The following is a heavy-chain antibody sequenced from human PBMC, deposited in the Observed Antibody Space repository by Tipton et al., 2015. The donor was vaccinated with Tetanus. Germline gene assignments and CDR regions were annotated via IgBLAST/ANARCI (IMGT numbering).Heavy chain of an antibody. CDR3: AREAYYYDSSGYNNYFDY. D-gene: IGHD3-22*01. J-gene: IGHJ4*02. V-gene: IGHV3-53*01. Sequence: QLVQSGGGLIQPGGSLRLSCAASGFTVSSNYMSWVRQAPGKGLEWVSVIYSDGSTYYADSVKGRFTISRDNSKNTLYLQMNSLRAEDTAVYYCAREAYYYDSSGYNNYFDYWGQGTLVTVSP. CDR2: IYSDGST. CDR1: GFTVSSNY.